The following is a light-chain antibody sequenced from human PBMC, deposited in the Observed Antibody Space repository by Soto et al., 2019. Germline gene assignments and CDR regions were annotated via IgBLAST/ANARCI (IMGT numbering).Light chain of an antibody. V-gene: IGKV3-20*01. CDR1: QSVSSSY. Sequence: EIVLTQSPGTLSLSPGERATLSCRASQSVSSSYLARYQQNPGQAPRLLIYGASSRSTGIPDRFRGSRSGTDITLTISRLEPEDCAVYYCQHYGETFGQGTKVEIK. J-gene: IGKJ1*01. CDR3: QHYGET. CDR2: GAS.